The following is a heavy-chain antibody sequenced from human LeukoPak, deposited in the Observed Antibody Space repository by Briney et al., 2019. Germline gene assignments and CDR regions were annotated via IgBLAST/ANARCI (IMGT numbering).Heavy chain of an antibody. V-gene: IGHV3-7*01. J-gene: IGHJ4*02. CDR3: ARDIGHFLGLFDF. Sequence: VGSVKGQFTISRDNAKNSLYLQMNSLRAEDTAVYYCARDIGHFLGLFDFWGQGTLVTVSS. D-gene: IGHD3-3*01.